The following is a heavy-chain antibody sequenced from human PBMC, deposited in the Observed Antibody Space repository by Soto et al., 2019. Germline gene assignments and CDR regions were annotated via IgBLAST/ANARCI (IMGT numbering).Heavy chain of an antibody. CDR3: ARETAVGLSDLVTGSRVDYHYMAP. CDR2: MDPKNGDT. D-gene: IGHD1-26*01. Sequence: QVRLVQSGAEVMKPGASMRVSCKASGNFFLAYNFNWVRQVPGQGLEWMGWMDPKNGDTDYSQKFQGRVSMTRNLSISTAYLELSRLRPVATVVYYCARETAVGLSDLVTGSRVDYHYMAPCGQATKVIVSS. J-gene: IGHJ6*03. CDR1: GNFFLAYN. V-gene: IGHV1-8*01.